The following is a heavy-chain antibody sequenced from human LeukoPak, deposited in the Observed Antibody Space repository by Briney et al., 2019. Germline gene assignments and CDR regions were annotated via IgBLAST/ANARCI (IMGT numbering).Heavy chain of an antibody. Sequence: PSETLSLTCTVSGGSINSYYWSWIRQPPGKGLEWIAFIYYSGRTRFNPSLQSRVTISLDTSKNHVSLQLRSVIAGDSAIYHCPIFLDYDISGDPDTFDIWGQGTMVTVSS. CDR2: IYYSGRT. J-gene: IGHJ3*02. CDR3: PIFLDYDISGDPDTFDI. V-gene: IGHV4-59*01. CDR1: GGSINSYY. D-gene: IGHD3-22*01.